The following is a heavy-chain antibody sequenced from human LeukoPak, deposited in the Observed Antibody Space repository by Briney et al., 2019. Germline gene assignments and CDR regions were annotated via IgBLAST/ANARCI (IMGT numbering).Heavy chain of an antibody. V-gene: IGHV3-7*04. CDR1: GFMFSGYW. J-gene: IGHJ4*02. CDR2: INQDGSEE. D-gene: IGHD6-19*01. Sequence: GGSLRLSCAASGFMFSGYWMSWVRQAPGKGLEWVANINQDGSEEYYVDSVKGRFTISRDNAKNSLFFEMNSLRVEDTSVYYCARDFRNSGWGSDYWGQGTLVTVSS. CDR3: ARDFRNSGWGSDY.